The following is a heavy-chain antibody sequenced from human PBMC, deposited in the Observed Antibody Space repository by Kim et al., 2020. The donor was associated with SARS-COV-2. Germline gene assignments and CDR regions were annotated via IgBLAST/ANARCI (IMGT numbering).Heavy chain of an antibody. CDR2: IYYSGST. Sequence: SETLSLTCTVSGGSISSGGYYWSWIRQHPGKGLEWIGYIYYSGSTYYNPPLKSRVTISVDTSKNQFSLKLSSVTAADTAVYYCARAMGGITIFGVVTLSAFDIWGQGTMVTVSS. CDR3: ARAMGGITIFGVVTLSAFDI. D-gene: IGHD3-3*01. CDR1: GGSISSGGYY. V-gene: IGHV4-31*03. J-gene: IGHJ3*02.